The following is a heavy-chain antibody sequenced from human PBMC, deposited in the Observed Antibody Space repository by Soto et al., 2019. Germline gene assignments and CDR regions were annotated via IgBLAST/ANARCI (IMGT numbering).Heavy chain of an antibody. V-gene: IGHV4-61*01. CDR2: MYYSGIT. CDR3: AREDMSGTYYFDY. CDR1: GALVSSETHF. J-gene: IGHJ4*02. Sequence: SETLSLTCTVSGALVSSETHFWTWIRQPPGKGLEWIGYMYYSGITNSNPALKSRVTLSVDRSRNQFSLSLNSVTAADTAVYYCAREDMSGTYYFDYWGPGTQVTVSS. D-gene: IGHD1-26*01.